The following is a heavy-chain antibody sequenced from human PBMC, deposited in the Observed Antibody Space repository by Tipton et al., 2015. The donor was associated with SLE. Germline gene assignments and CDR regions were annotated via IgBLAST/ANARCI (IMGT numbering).Heavy chain of an antibody. Sequence: TLSLTCIVSGGSISRGTYYWSWIRHHPRKGPEWIGYIYNSGGTYYNPSLKSRVTISIDTSKTQFSLKLSSVTAADTAMYYCARAPGAFDIWGQGTMVTVSS. J-gene: IGHJ3*02. CDR3: ARAPGAFDI. CDR1: GGSISRGTYY. CDR2: IYNSGGT. V-gene: IGHV4-31*03.